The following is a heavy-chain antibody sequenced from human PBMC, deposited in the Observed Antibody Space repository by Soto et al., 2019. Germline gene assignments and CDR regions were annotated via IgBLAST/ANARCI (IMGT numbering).Heavy chain of an antibody. J-gene: IGHJ3*02. CDR1: GGSFSGYY. D-gene: IGHD3-10*01. Sequence: SETLSLTCAAYGGSFSGYYWSWIRQPPGKGPEWIWEINHSGSSNYNPSLKSRVTISVDTSKNQFSLKLSSVTAADTAVYYCARGETGKENAFDSWGQGTMVTVSS. CDR2: INHSGSS. V-gene: IGHV4-34*01. CDR3: ARGETGKENAFDS.